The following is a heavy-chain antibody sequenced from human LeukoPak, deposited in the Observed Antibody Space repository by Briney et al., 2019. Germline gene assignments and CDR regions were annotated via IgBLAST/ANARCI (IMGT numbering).Heavy chain of an antibody. CDR3: ARGKSRGSHIDY. J-gene: IGHJ4*02. CDR2: TYYRSKWYN. D-gene: IGHD1-26*01. CDR1: GDSVSSNSVS. V-gene: IGHV6-1*01. Sequence: SQTLSLTCAISGDSVSSNSVSWNWIRQSPSRGLEWLGGTYYRSKWYNDYALSVKSRITINPDTSKNQFSLKVRSVTAADTAVYFCARGKSRGSHIDYWGQGTLVTVSS.